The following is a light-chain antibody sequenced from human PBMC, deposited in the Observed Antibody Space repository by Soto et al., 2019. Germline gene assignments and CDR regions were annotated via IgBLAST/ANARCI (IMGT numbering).Light chain of an antibody. CDR1: QSINRY. V-gene: IGKV1-39*01. J-gene: IGKJ1*01. Sequence: DIQMTQSPSSLSASVGDRVTITCRASQSINRYLNWYQQKPGKAPKLLIYAASSLQSGVPSRFSGSGSGTDFTLTISRLQPEDFATYYCQQSYSLWTFGQGTK. CDR2: AAS. CDR3: QQSYSLWT.